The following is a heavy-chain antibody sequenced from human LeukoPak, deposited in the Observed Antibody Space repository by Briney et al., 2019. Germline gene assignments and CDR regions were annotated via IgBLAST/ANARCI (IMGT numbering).Heavy chain of an antibody. CDR3: AKGEAHAFWSGYYFDY. D-gene: IGHD3-3*01. Sequence: GGSLRLSCAASASTFSSYVMSWVRQAPGKGLEWISTIGGSGSTTYYADSIKGRFIISRDNSKNTLYLQMNSLRAEDTAVYYCAKGEAHAFWSGYYFDYSCQGTLVTVSS. V-gene: IGHV3-23*01. CDR2: IGGSGSTT. J-gene: IGHJ4*02. CDR1: ASTFSSYV.